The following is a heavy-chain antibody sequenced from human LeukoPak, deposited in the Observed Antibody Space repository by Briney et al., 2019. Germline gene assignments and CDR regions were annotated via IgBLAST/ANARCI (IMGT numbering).Heavy chain of an antibody. J-gene: IGHJ4*02. Sequence: GGSLRLSCAASGFTFSSYGMHWVRQAPGKGLEWVAFIRYDGTNKYYADSVKGRFTISRDDSKNTLYLQMHSLRAEDTAVYYCARESESYDSTGSTFAYWGQGTLVTVSS. D-gene: IGHD3-22*01. V-gene: IGHV3-30*02. CDR2: IRYDGTNK. CDR1: GFTFSSYG. CDR3: ARESESYDSTGSTFAY.